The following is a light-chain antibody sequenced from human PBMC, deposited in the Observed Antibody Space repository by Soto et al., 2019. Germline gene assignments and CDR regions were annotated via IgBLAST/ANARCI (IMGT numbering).Light chain of an antibody. J-gene: IGKJ1*01. CDR3: QQYNNWWT. V-gene: IGKV3-15*01. CDR1: QSISNN. Sequence: EIVMTQSPATLSVSPRERATLSCRASQSISNNLAWYHQRPGQAPRLLIYGASTRATGIPARFSGSGSGTEFTLTISSLQSEDFAVYYCQQYNNWWTFGQGTRVEIK. CDR2: GAS.